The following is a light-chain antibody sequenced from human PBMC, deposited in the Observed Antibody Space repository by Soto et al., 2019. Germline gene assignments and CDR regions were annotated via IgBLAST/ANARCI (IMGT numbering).Light chain of an antibody. CDR2: AAS. CDR1: QDISNY. CDR3: QQYSSNSA. J-gene: IGKJ1*01. Sequence: DIQMTQSPSSLSAYVGGTVTINCQASQDISNYLNWYQQKPGKAPKILIYAASNLQSGVPSRFSASGSGTEFTLTITSLQPDDFATYYCQQYSSNSAFGPGTKVDIK. V-gene: IGKV1-16*01.